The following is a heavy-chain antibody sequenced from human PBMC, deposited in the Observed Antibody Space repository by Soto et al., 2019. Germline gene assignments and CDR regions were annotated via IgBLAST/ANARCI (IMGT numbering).Heavy chain of an antibody. J-gene: IGHJ6*02. V-gene: IGHV4-59*01. Sequence: LSLTCTVSGVSTSRYYWSWIRHPPVTGLEWIGYIYYSGSTNYNPSLKSRVTISVDTSKNQFSLKLSSVTAADTAVYYCARVGDFWSGYYSEYYYGMDVWGQRTTGTVPS. D-gene: IGHD3-3*01. CDR3: ARVGDFWSGYYSEYYYGMDV. CDR1: GVSTSRYY. CDR2: IYYSGST.